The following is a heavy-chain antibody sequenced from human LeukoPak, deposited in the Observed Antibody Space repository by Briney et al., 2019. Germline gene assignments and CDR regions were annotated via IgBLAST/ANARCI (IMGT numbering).Heavy chain of an antibody. V-gene: IGHV1-69*13. CDR2: IIPICGTA. Sequence: SVKVSCKASGGTFSSYAISWVRRAPGQGLEWMGGIIPICGTANYAQKFQGRVTITADESTSTDYMELSSLRSEDTAVYYCARVVYYYDSGTLDAFDIWGQGTMVTVSS. J-gene: IGHJ3*02. CDR1: GGTFSSYA. CDR3: ARVVYYYDSGTLDAFDI. D-gene: IGHD3-10*01.